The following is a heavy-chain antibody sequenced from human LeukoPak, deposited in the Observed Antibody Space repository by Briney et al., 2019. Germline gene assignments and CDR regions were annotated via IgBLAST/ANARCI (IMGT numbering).Heavy chain of an antibody. V-gene: IGHV3-9*01. Sequence: QPGGSLRLSCAASGFTFSSYAMSWVRPAPGKGLEWVSGISWNSGSIGYADSVKGRFTISRDNAKNSLYLQMNSLRAEDTALYYCAKSYYYDSSGYYGVRPAFDYWGQGTLVTVSS. CDR1: GFTFSSYA. D-gene: IGHD3-22*01. CDR2: ISWNSGSI. J-gene: IGHJ4*02. CDR3: AKSYYYDSSGYYGVRPAFDY.